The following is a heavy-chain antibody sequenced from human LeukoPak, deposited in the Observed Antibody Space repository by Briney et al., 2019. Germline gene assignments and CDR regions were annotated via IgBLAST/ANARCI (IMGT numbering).Heavy chain of an antibody. Sequence: ASVKVSCKASGYTFTNYYIHWVRQAPGQGLEWMGIINPSGGSTSYAQKFQGRVTMTRDMSTSTVYMELSSLRSEDTAVYYCARDEYSSGWYYYYYYMDVWGKGTTVTVSS. J-gene: IGHJ6*03. D-gene: IGHD6-19*01. V-gene: IGHV1-46*01. CDR1: GYTFTNYY. CDR3: ARDEYSSGWYYYYYYMDV. CDR2: INPSGGST.